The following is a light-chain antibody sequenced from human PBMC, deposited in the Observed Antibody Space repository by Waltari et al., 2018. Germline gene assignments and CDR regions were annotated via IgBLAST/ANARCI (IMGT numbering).Light chain of an antibody. CDR1: QSVNGY. CDR3: QQRSNWPLT. CDR2: DAS. Sequence: EVVLTQSPATLSLSPGERATLSCRASQSVNGYLAWYQQKPGQAPRLLMYDASNRATGIPARFSGRWSGTDCTLTISSLESEDFAVYYCQQRSNWPLTFGGGTKVEIK. J-gene: IGKJ4*01. V-gene: IGKV3-11*01.